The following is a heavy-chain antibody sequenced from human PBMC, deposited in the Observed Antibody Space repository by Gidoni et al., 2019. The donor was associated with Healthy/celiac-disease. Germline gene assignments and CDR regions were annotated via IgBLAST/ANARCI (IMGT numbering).Heavy chain of an antibody. CDR1: GGTFSRYA. CDR3: ARDYRVEGAFDI. D-gene: IGHD3-16*02. CDR2: IIPIFGTA. V-gene: IGHV1-69*06. Sequence: QVQLVQSGAEVQEPASSVKVSCKASGGTFSRYAISWVRQAPGQGLEWMGVIIPIFGTANYAQKCQGRVTITADKSTSTAYMELSSLRSEDTAVYYCARDYRVEGAFDIWGQGTMVTVSS. J-gene: IGHJ3*02.